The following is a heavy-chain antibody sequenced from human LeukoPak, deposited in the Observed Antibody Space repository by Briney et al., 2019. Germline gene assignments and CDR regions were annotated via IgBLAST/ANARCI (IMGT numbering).Heavy chain of an antibody. J-gene: IGHJ4*02. CDR2: IYSGGST. D-gene: IGHD6-13*01. CDR1: GFTVSSNY. V-gene: IGHV3-53*01. CDR3: ARDGNSYGPFGDY. Sequence: GGSLRLSCAASGFTVSSNYMSWVRQPPGKGLEWVSDIYSGGSTYYAASVKGRFTISRDNSKNTLYLQMNSLRAEDTAVYYCARDGNSYGPFGDYWGQGTLVTVSS.